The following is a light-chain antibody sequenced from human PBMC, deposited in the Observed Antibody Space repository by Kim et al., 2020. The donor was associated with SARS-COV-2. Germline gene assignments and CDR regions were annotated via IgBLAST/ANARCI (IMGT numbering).Light chain of an antibody. CDR1: NIGSES. CDR3: QLWDSGSDHWV. CDR2: YDT. J-gene: IGLJ3*02. V-gene: IGLV3-21*04. Sequence: PGETARISCGGDNIGSESLHWYQQNPSQPPLLVIYYDTDRPSGIPERFSASNSGNTATLTISRVEAGDESDYYCQLWDSGSDHWVFGGGTQLTVL.